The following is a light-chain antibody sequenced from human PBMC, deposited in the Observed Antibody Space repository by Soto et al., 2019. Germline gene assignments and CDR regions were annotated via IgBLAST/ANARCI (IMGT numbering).Light chain of an antibody. CDR3: CSYAGSSTFWV. J-gene: IGLJ3*02. Sequence: QSALTQPASVSGSPGQSITISCIGTSSDVGSYNLVSWYQQHPGKAPKLMIYEVSKRPSGVSNRFSGSKSGNTASLTISGVQAEDEADYYCCSYAGSSTFWVFGGGTKLTVL. CDR1: SSDVGSYNL. V-gene: IGLV2-23*02. CDR2: EVS.